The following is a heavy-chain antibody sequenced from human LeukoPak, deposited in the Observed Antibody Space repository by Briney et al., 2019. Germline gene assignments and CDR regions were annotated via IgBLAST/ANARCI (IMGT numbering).Heavy chain of an antibody. CDR2: INHSGSI. J-gene: IGHJ6*03. D-gene: IGHD2-2*01. V-gene: IGHV4-34*01. CDR3: ARDRKGGIVVVPAAMYGPRRVMDV. CDR1: GGSFSGYY. Sequence: SSETLSLTCAVYGGSFSGYYWRWMRQPPGKGLEGIGEINHSGSINYNPSLKRRVTISVDTSKNQFSLKLSSVTAADTAVYYCARDRKGGIVVVPAAMYGPRRVMDVWGKGTTVTVSS.